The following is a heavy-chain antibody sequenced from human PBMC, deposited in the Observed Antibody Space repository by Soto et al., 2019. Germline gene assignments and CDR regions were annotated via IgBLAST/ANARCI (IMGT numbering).Heavy chain of an antibody. V-gene: IGHV1-69*08. Sequence: QVQLVQSGAEVKKPGSSVKVSCKASGGTFSSYTISWVRQAPGQGLEWMGRIIPILGIANYAQKFQGRVTITADKSTSTAYMELSSLRSEDTAVYYCARDYGDYGASDWFYWGQGTLVTVSS. D-gene: IGHD4-17*01. CDR1: GGTFSSYT. J-gene: IGHJ4*02. CDR2: IIPILGIA. CDR3: ARDYGDYGASDWFY.